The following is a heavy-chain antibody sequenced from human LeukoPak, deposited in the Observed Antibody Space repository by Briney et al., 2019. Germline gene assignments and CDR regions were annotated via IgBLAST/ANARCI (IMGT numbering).Heavy chain of an antibody. Sequence: GGSLRLSCAASGFTFRSYGLHWVRQAPGKGLEWVTVISYDGSNKYYGDSVRGRFTIPRDNSKNTLYVQMNSLRAEDTAVYYRAKDVAAAVDPWGQGTLVTVPA. CDR1: GFTFRSYG. CDR3: AKDVAAAVDP. V-gene: IGHV3-30*18. J-gene: IGHJ5*02. D-gene: IGHD6-13*01. CDR2: ISYDGSNK.